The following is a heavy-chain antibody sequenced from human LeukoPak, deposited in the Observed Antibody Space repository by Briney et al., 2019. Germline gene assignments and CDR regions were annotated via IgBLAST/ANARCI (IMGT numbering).Heavy chain of an antibody. CDR1: GFTFSSYS. Sequence: PGGSLRLSCAASGFTFSSYSMNWVRQAPGKGLEWVANIKQDGSEKYYVDSVKGRFTISRDNAKNSLYLQMNSLRAEDTAVYYCATVAGKRDYFDYWGQGTLVTVPS. V-gene: IGHV3-7*01. J-gene: IGHJ4*02. CDR3: ATVAGKRDYFDY. D-gene: IGHD6-19*01. CDR2: IKQDGSEK.